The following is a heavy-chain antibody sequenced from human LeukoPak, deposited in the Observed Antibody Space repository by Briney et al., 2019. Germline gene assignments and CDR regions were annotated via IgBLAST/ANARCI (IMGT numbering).Heavy chain of an antibody. CDR1: GGSFNDYY. Sequence: WETLSLTCAVYGGSFNDYYWTWIRQSPGKGLEWVGEINHSGSTSYNPSLKSRGTISVGTSKNQFSLKLSSVTAADTAVYYCARGTRGSYSTAFAYWGQGTLVTVPS. CDR3: ARGTRGSYSTAFAY. CDR2: INHSGST. J-gene: IGHJ4*02. D-gene: IGHD1-26*01. V-gene: IGHV4-34*01.